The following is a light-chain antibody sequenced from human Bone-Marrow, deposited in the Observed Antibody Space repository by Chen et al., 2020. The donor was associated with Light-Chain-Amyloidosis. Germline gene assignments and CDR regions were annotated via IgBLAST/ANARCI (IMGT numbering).Light chain of an antibody. CDR3: QSADSSGTDEVI. CDR2: RDT. CDR1: DLPTKY. J-gene: IGLJ2*01. V-gene: IGLV3-25*03. Sequence: SYELTQPPSVSVSPGQTARITCSGDDLPTKYAYWYQQKPGQAPVLVIHRDTERPSGISERFSGCSSGTTATLTISGSQAEDEADYHCQSADSSGTDEVIFGGGTKLTVL.